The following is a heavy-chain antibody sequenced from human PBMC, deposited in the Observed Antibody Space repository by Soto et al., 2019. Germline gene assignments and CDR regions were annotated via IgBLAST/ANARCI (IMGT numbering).Heavy chain of an antibody. Sequence: GGSLRLSCAASGFTFSSYWMSWVRQAPGKGLEWVANINRNRSEIYYVDSVKGRFTISRDNAKNSLYLQMNSLRAEDTAVYYCARDYLVVPHRVIDYWGQGTLVTVSS. V-gene: IGHV3-7*01. CDR2: INRNRSEI. D-gene: IGHD2-2*01. J-gene: IGHJ4*02. CDR3: ARDYLVVPHRVIDY. CDR1: GFTFSSYW.